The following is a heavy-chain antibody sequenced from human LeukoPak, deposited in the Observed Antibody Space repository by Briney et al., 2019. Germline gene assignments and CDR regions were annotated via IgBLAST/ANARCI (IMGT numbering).Heavy chain of an antibody. D-gene: IGHD3-16*01. CDR2: IKDDGSDK. V-gene: IGHV3-7*01. J-gene: IGHJ4*02. Sequence: GGSLRLSCVASGFTFSSYWMTWVRQAPGKGLEWVATIKDDGSDKYYVDSVKGRFTISRDNAKKSLWLQMNSLRVEDTAMYYCADLGSRDWGQGTLVTVSS. CDR3: ADLGSRD. CDR1: GFTFSSYW.